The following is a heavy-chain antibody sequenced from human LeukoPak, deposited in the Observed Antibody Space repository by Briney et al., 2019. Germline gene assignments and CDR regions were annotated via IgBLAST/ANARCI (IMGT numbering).Heavy chain of an antibody. CDR3: ARVGNGDYRYYFYMDV. Sequence: GGSLRLSCAASGFTFSDYYMSWIRQAPGKGLEWVSYISSSGSTIYYADSVKGRFTISRDNAKNSLYLQMNSLRAEDTAVYYCARVGNGDYRYYFYMDVWGKGTTVTISS. CDR1: GFTFSDYY. CDR2: ISSSGSTI. V-gene: IGHV3-11*01. J-gene: IGHJ6*03. D-gene: IGHD4-17*01.